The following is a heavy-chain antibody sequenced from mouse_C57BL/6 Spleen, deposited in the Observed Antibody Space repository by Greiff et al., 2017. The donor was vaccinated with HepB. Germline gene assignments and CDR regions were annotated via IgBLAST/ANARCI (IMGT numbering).Heavy chain of an antibody. CDR3: ARSGYDCDERVDY. J-gene: IGHJ2*01. CDR2: IYPGDGDT. V-gene: IGHV1-80*01. Sequence: VQLQQSGAELVKPGASVKISCKASGYAFSSYWMNWVKQRPGKGLEWIGQIYPGDGDTNYNGKFKGKATLTADKSSSTAYMQLSSLTSEDSAVYFCARSGYDCDERVDYWGQGTTLTVSS. CDR1: GYAFSSYW. D-gene: IGHD2-4*01.